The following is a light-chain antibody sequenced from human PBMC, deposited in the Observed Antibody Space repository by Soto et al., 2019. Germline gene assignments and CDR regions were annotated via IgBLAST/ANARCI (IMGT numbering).Light chain of an antibody. V-gene: IGLV2-23*02. CDR3: CSYAGSSPWV. CDR1: SRDVGSYNL. CDR2: EVS. J-gene: IGLJ3*02. Sequence: QSALTQPACVSGSPGQSITISCTGTSRDVGSYNLVSWYQQHPGKAPKLMIYEVSKRPSGVSNRFSGSKSGNTASLTISGLQAEDEADYYCCSYAGSSPWVFGGGTKLNVL.